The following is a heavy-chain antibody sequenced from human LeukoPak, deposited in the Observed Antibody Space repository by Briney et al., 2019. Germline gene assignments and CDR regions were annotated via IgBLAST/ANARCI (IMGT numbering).Heavy chain of an antibody. Sequence: GGSLRLSCAACGFTFSSYSMNWLRQAPGEGLEWVSCISSSSSTIYYADSVKGRFTISRDNAKNSLYLQMNSLRAEDTAVYYCARENFPAYFDYWGQGTLVTVSS. CDR3: ARENFPAYFDY. CDR2: ISSSSSTI. CDR1: GFTFSSYS. V-gene: IGHV3-48*01. J-gene: IGHJ4*02.